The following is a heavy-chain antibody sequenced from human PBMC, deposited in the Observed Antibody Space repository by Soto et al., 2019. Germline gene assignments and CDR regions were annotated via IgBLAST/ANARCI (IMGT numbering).Heavy chain of an antibody. CDR3: ARAYSSSWYYDF. Sequence: SETLSLTCTVSGGSISSYYWSWIRQPPGKGLEWIGYIYYSGSTNYNPSLKSRVTISVDTSKNQFSLKLSSVTAADTAVYYCARAYSSSWYYDFWGPGALVTVSS. D-gene: IGHD6-13*01. V-gene: IGHV4-59*01. J-gene: IGHJ4*02. CDR1: GGSISSYY. CDR2: IYYSGST.